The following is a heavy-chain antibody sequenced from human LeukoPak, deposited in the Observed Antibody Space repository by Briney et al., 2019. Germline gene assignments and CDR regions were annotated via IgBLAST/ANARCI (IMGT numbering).Heavy chain of an antibody. CDR2: INPNSGGT. CDR1: GYTFTGYY. V-gene: IGHV1-2*06. J-gene: IGHJ4*02. Sequence: ASVKVSRKASGYTFTGYYMHWVRQAPGQGLEWMGRINPNSGGTNYAQKFQGRVTMTRDTSISTAYMELSRLRSDDTAVYYCARDLYGDYFMGYWGQGTLVTVSS. D-gene: IGHD4-17*01. CDR3: ARDLYGDYFMGY.